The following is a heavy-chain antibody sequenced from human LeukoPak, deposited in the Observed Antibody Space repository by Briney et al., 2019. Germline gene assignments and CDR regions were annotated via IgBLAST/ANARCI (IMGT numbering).Heavy chain of an antibody. CDR3: ARLITDGSGSTNWYFDL. CDR2: VYSGGST. D-gene: IGHD3-10*01. J-gene: IGHJ2*01. CDR1: GGSISSSTYY. Sequence: SETLSLTCTVSGGSISSSTYYWGWIRQPPGKGLEWIGNVYSGGSTNYSPSLRSRVTISVDTSKNQFSLKLSSVTAADTAVYYCARLITDGSGSTNWYFDLWGRGTLVTVSS. V-gene: IGHV4-39*01.